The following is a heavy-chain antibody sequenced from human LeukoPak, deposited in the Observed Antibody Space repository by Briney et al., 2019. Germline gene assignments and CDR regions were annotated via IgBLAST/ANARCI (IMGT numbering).Heavy chain of an antibody. V-gene: IGHV3-74*01. D-gene: IGHD1-26*01. CDR3: VADSGGRSGGDY. CDR1: GFSFSSFW. CDR2: IRTDGTVT. J-gene: IGHJ4*02. Sequence: GESLRLSCSGSGFSFSSFWMHWIRQVPGKGLEWVSRIRTDGTVTTYADSVKGRFTISRDNSKKTMYLQMNSLRPDDTAIYYRVADSGGRSGGDYWGQGAPVTVSS.